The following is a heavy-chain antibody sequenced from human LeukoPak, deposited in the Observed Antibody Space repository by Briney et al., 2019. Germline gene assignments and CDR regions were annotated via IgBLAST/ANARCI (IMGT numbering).Heavy chain of an antibody. CDR1: GGTFSSYA. J-gene: IGHJ5*02. Sequence: GASVRVSCKASGGTFSSYAISWVRQAPGQGLEWMGGIIPIFGTANYAQKLQGRVTMTIDTSTRTAYMELRSLRSDDTAVYYCARGNAWDRSRDWFDPWGQGTLVTVSS. V-gene: IGHV1-69*05. CDR2: IIPIFGTA. CDR3: ARGNAWDRSRDWFDP. D-gene: IGHD3-16*01.